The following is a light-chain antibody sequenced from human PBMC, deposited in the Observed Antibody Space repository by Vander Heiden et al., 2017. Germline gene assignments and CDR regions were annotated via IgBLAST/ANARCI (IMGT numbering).Light chain of an antibody. J-gene: IGKJ4*01. V-gene: IGKV1-39*01. CDR3: QQSDNAPFT. CDR1: QSISNY. Sequence: DIQMTQSPSSLSASVGDRVTITCRSSQSISNYLNWYQQKPGKAPKLLIYAASGLQSGVPSRFSGSGSGTGFTLTISRLQPEDFATYYCQQSDNAPFTFGGGTKVEIK. CDR2: AAS.